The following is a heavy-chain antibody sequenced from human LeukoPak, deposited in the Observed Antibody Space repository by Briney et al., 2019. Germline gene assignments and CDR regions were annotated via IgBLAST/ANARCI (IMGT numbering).Heavy chain of an antibody. CDR2: ISTSGNTI. Sequence: PGGSLRLSCAASGFTFSDYYMTLIRQAPGKGLEWVSYISTSGNTIYYADSVKGRFAISRDYAKNSLYLQMNSLRAEDTAVYYCARDLLSADYYDSSRQHPTFSGWGQGTLVTVSS. CDR3: ARDLLSADYYDSSRQHPTFSG. J-gene: IGHJ4*02. V-gene: IGHV3-11*04. D-gene: IGHD3-22*01. CDR1: GFTFSDYY.